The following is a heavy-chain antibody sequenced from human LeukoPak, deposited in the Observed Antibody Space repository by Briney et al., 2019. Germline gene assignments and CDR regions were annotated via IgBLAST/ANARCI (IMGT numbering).Heavy chain of an antibody. V-gene: IGHV3-11*05. J-gene: IGHJ6*02. Sequence: AGSLRLSCAAYGFAFSDYCMSWLRQAPGKGLQWVSYITSSSYINYADSVKGRFTISRNDAKNSLNLQMNSVRAEDTAMYYCARDVLDSSGFLTGTDVWGQGTTVTVSS. D-gene: IGHD3-22*01. CDR3: ARDVLDSSGFLTGTDV. CDR1: GFAFSDYC. CDR2: ITSSSYI.